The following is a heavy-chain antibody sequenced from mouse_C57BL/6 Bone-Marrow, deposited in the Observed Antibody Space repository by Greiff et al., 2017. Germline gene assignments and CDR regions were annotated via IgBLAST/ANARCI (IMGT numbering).Heavy chain of an antibody. V-gene: IGHV1-76*01. CDR1: GYTFTDYY. Sequence: QVQLQQSGAELVRPGASVKLSCKASGYTFTDYYINWVKQRPGQGLEWIARIYPGSGNTYYNEKFKGKATLTAEKSSSTAYMQLSSLTSEDSAVYFCARGDPYYGSSYYDYWGQGTTLTVSS. D-gene: IGHD1-1*01. J-gene: IGHJ2*01. CDR3: ARGDPYYGSSYYDY. CDR2: IYPGSGNT.